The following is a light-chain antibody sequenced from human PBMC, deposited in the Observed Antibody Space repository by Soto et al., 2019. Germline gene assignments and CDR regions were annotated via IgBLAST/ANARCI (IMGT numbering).Light chain of an antibody. J-gene: IGKJ4*01. CDR3: QQTYSTPQPS. V-gene: IGKV3-20*01. CDR2: GAS. CDR1: QSVSSSY. Sequence: EIVLTQSPGTLSLSPGERATLSCRASQSVSSSYLAWYQQKPGQAPRLLIYGASSRATGIPGRFSGSGSGTDFTLTISRLEPEDFATYYCQQTYSTPQPSFGGGTNVEIK.